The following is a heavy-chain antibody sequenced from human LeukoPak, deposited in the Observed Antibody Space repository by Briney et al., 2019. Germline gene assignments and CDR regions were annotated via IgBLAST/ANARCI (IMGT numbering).Heavy chain of an antibody. CDR2: IYYSGST. CDR3: ARIDYGESDSYGMDV. J-gene: IGHJ6*02. CDR1: GGSISSGTCY. D-gene: IGHD4-17*01. V-gene: IGHV4-31*03. Sequence: SETLSLTCTVSGGSISSGTCYWSWIRQHPGKGLEWVGYIYYSGSTYYNPSLKSRVTISVDTSKNQSSLKLSSVTAADTAVYYCARIDYGESDSYGMDVWGQGTTVTVSS.